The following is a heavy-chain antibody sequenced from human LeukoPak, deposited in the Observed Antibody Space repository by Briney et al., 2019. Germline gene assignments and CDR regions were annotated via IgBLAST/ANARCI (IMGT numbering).Heavy chain of an antibody. Sequence: GGSLRLSCAASGFTFSSYGMHWVRQAPGKGLEWVAVIWYDGSNKYYADSAKGRFTISGDNSKNTLYLQMNSLRAEDTAVYYCARGDVSYYDSSGYYYWRQYFDYWGQGTLVTVSS. J-gene: IGHJ4*02. CDR2: IWYDGSNK. CDR3: ARGDVSYYDSSGYYYWRQYFDY. CDR1: GFTFSSYG. D-gene: IGHD3-22*01. V-gene: IGHV3-33*01.